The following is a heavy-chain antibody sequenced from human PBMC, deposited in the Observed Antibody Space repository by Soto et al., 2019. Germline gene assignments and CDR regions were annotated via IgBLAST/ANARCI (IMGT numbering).Heavy chain of an antibody. CDR3: ARASPPIGYEVWSGYSDNWFDP. CDR1: GGSISSSSYY. Sequence: SETLSLTCTVSGGSISSSSYYWGWIRQPPGKGLEWIGYIYYSGSTNYNPSLKSRVTISVDTSKNQFSLKLSSVTAADTAVYYCARASPPIGYEVWSGYSDNWFDPWGQGTLVTVSS. CDR2: IYYSGST. V-gene: IGHV4-61*05. J-gene: IGHJ5*02. D-gene: IGHD3-3*01.